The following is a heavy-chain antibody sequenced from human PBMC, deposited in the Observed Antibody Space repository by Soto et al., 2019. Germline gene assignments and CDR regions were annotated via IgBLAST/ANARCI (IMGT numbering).Heavy chain of an antibody. V-gene: IGHV1-18*01. CDR2: ISAYNGNT. CDR1: GYTFTSYG. J-gene: IGHJ1*01. D-gene: IGHD2-15*01. CDR3: ARDYWSGGSCYSDFQH. Sequence: ASVKVSCKASGYTFTSYGISWVRQAPGQGLEWMGWISAYNGNTNYAQKLQGRVTMTTDTSTSTAYMELRSLRSDDTAVYYCARDYWSGGSCYSDFQHWGQGTLVTVSS.